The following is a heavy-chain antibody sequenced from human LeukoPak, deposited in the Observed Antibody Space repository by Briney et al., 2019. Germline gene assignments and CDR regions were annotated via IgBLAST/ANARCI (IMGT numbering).Heavy chain of an antibody. J-gene: IGHJ3*02. Sequence: GGSLRLSCAASGFTFNSYSMNWVRQAPGKGLEWVSYISRSGSTIHYADSVKGRFTISRDNAKNSLYLQMNSLRDEDTAVYYCAKDYYDSSGYYNDAFDMWGQGTMVTVSS. D-gene: IGHD3-22*01. CDR3: AKDYYDSSGYYNDAFDM. V-gene: IGHV3-48*02. CDR2: ISRSGSTI. CDR1: GFTFNSYS.